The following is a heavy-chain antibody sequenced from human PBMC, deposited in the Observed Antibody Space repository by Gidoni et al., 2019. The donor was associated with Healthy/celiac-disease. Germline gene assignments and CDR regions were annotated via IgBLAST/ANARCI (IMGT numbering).Heavy chain of an antibody. J-gene: IGHJ4*02. CDR3: ASILGYSGYDSFDY. CDR1: GYTFTSYD. CDR2: MNPNSGNT. V-gene: IGHV1-8*01. D-gene: IGHD5-12*01. Sequence: QVQLVQAGAEVKKPGASVTVSCKASGYTFTSYDINWVRQATGQGLEWMGWMNPNSGNTGYAQKFQGRVTMTRNTSISTAYMELSSLRSEDTAVYYCASILGYSGYDSFDYWGQGTLVTVSS.